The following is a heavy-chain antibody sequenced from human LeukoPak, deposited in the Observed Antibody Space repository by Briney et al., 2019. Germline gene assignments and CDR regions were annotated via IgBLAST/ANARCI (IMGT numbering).Heavy chain of an antibody. Sequence: GGSLRLPCAASGFTFSSYWMSWVRQAPGKGLEWVANIKQDGSEKYYVDSVKGRFTISRDNSKNTLFLQMNSLRTEDTAVHYCATGLKDCSGGSCYSVGGDYWGQGTLVTVSS. CDR2: IKQDGSEK. D-gene: IGHD2-15*01. V-gene: IGHV3-7*01. CDR1: GFTFSSYW. CDR3: ATGLKDCSGGSCYSVGGDY. J-gene: IGHJ4*02.